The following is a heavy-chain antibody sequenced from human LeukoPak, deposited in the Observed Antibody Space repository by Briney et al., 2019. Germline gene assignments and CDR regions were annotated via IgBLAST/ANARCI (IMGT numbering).Heavy chain of an antibody. D-gene: IGHD5-18*01. Sequence: SETLSLTCTVSGGSISSSSYYWGWIRQPPGKGLEWIGNIYYGGSTYYNPSLKSRVTISVDTSKNQFSLKLSSVTAADTAVYYCARRYSYGYFGFDYWGQGTLVTVSS. CDR2: IYYGGST. J-gene: IGHJ4*02. CDR3: ARRYSYGYFGFDY. CDR1: GGSISSSSYY. V-gene: IGHV4-39*07.